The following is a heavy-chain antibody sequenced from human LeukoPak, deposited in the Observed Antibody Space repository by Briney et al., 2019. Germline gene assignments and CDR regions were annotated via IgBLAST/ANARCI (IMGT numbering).Heavy chain of an antibody. J-gene: IGHJ3*02. V-gene: IGHV3-23*01. Sequence: GGSLRLSCAASGFTFSSYAMSWVRQAPGKGLEWVSAISGSGGSTYYADSVKGRFTISRDNSKNTLYLQMSSLRVDDTALYYCARDPNGDYIGAFEIWGQGAMVTVSS. CDR3: ARDPNGDYIGAFEI. CDR1: GFTFSSYA. CDR2: ISGSGGST. D-gene: IGHD4-17*01.